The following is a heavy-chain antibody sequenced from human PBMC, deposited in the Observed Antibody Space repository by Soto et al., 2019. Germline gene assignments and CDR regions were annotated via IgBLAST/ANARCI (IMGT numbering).Heavy chain of an antibody. CDR2: IYYSGST. V-gene: IGHV4-39*01. CDR3: ARFYYGDLLYYYYYMDV. Sequence: SETLSLTCTVSGGSISSSSYYWGWIRQPPGKGLEWIGSIYYSGSTYYNPSLKSRVTISVDTSKNQFSLKLSSVTAADTAVYYCARFYYGDLLYYYYYMDVWGKGTTVTVSS. J-gene: IGHJ6*03. CDR1: GGSISSSSYY. D-gene: IGHD4-17*01.